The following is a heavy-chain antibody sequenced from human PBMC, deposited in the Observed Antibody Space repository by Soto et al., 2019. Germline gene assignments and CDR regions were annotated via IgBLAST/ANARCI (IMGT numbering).Heavy chain of an antibody. D-gene: IGHD3-22*01. J-gene: IGHJ6*02. CDR3: ARVRGYDSSGYLISFYYYYGMDV. CDR1: GGSISSYY. Sequence: SETLSLTCTVSGGSISSYYWSWIRQPPGKGLEWIGYIYYSGSTNYNPSLKSRVTISVDTSKNQFSLKLSSVTAADTAVYYCARVRGYDSSGYLISFYYYYGMDVWGQGTTVTVSS. V-gene: IGHV4-59*01. CDR2: IYYSGST.